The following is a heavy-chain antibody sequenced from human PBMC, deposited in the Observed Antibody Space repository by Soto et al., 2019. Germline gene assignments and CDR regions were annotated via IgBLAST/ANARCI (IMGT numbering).Heavy chain of an antibody. J-gene: IGHJ4*02. CDR2: ISHDGTDR. D-gene: IGHD3-3*01. Sequence: GGSLRLSCATSGFAFNIYAIHWVRQAPGKGLEWVAVISHDGTDRYYTDSVRGRFTISRDNSKNTVYLEMDSLRADDTAVYYCARSSGVPTPDFDYWGQGTLVTVSS. CDR3: ARSSGVPTPDFDY. CDR1: GFAFNIYA. V-gene: IGHV3-30-3*01.